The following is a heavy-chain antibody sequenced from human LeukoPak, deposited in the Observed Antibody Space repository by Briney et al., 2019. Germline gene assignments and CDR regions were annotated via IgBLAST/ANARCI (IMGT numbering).Heavy chain of an antibody. J-gene: IGHJ6*03. D-gene: IGHD2-2*01. CDR1: GGTFSCCG. CDR3: ARGTPGEVVPAAMFYYYMDV. Sequence: ASVKVSCKASGGTFSCCGISWVRQAPGQGLEWMGGIIPIFGTANYAQKFQGRVTITADESTSTAYMELSSLRSEDTAVYYCARGTPGEVVPAAMFYYYMDVWGKGTTVTVSS. V-gene: IGHV1-69*13. CDR2: IIPIFGTA.